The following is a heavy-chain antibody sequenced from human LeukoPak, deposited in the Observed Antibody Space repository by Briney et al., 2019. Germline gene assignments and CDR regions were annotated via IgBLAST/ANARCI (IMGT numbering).Heavy chain of an antibody. V-gene: IGHV3-73*01. CDR3: ARDRGNQRGYYYYYMDV. J-gene: IGHJ6*03. D-gene: IGHD1-14*01. Sequence: PGGSLRLSCAASGFTFSGSAMHWVRQASGKGLEWVGRIRSKANSYATAYAASVKGRFTISRDDSKNTAYLQMYSLRAEDTAVYYCARDRGNQRGYYYYYMDVWGKGTTVTVSS. CDR2: IRSKANSYAT. CDR1: GFTFSGSA.